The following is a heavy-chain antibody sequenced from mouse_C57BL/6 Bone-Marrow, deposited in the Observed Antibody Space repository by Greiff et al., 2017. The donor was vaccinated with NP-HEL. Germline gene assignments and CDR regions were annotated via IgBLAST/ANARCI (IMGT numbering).Heavy chain of an antibody. CDR3: ARWTAQATLYYFDY. Sequence: EVQLQQSGPVLVKPGASVKMSCKASGYTFTDYYMNWVKQSHGKSLEWIGVINPYNGGTSYNQKFKGKATLTVDKSSSTAYMELNSLTSEDSAVYYCARWTAQATLYYFDYWGQGTTLTVSS. D-gene: IGHD3-2*02. CDR2: INPYNGGT. V-gene: IGHV1-19*01. CDR1: GYTFTDYY. J-gene: IGHJ2*01.